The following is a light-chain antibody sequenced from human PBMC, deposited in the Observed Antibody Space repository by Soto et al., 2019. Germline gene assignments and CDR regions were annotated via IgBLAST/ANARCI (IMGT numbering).Light chain of an antibody. CDR1: QSVSSSY. Sequence: EIVLTQSPGTLSLSPGERATLSCRSSQSVSSSYLAWYQQKPGQAPRLLIYDVSSRATGIPARFSGSGSGTDFTLTISRLEPEDFAAYYCQQYGSSPTFGQGTKVEIK. V-gene: IGKV3-20*01. CDR3: QQYGSSPT. CDR2: DVS. J-gene: IGKJ1*01.